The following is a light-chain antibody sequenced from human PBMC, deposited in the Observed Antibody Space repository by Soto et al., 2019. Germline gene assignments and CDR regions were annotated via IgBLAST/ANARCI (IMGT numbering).Light chain of an antibody. Sequence: QSVLTQPASVSGSPGQSITISCTGTSGDIGSYNRVSWYQQHPGKAPKLIIYEVTDRPSGVSNRFSGSKSGNTASLTISGLQAEDEADYYCCSYAGSYTRVFGGGTKLTVL. J-gene: IGLJ3*02. CDR2: EVT. CDR1: SGDIGSYNR. CDR3: CSYAGSYTRV. V-gene: IGLV2-14*01.